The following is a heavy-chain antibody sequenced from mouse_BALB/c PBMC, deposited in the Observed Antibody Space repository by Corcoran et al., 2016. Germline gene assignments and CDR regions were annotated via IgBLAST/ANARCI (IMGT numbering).Heavy chain of an antibody. CDR1: GYSITSGYS. Sequence: DVQLQESGPGLVKPSQSLSLTCSVPGYSITSGYSWNWIRQFPGNKLEWMGYISYDGSNNYNPSLKNRISITRDTSKNQFFLKLNSVTTEDTATYYCARGTTATAWFAYWGQGTLVTVSA. J-gene: IGHJ3*01. CDR2: ISYDGSN. D-gene: IGHD1-2*01. CDR3: ARGTTATAWFAY. V-gene: IGHV3-6*02.